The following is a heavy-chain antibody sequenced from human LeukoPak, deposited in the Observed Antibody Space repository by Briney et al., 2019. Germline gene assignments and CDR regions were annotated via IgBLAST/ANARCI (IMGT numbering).Heavy chain of an antibody. D-gene: IGHD3-22*01. J-gene: IGHJ5*02. CDR1: GFTFSPYS. Sequence: GGSLRLSCAAASGFTFSPYSMTWVRQAPGKGLERVSTISGNGANTYYGDSVKGRFTISRDNSKNTLYLQMNSLRVDDTAVYYCAKGGVVNWFDPWGQGTLVTVSS. CDR3: AKGGVVNWFDP. V-gene: IGHV3-23*01. CDR2: ISGNGANT.